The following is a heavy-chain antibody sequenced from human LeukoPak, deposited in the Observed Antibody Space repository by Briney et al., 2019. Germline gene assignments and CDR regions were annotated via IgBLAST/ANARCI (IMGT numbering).Heavy chain of an antibody. V-gene: IGHV3-74*01. CDR2: IKNDGSDT. Sequence: GGSLRLSCAASGFTFSSYWMDWVRQAPGKGLMWVSRIKNDGSDTGYADSVKGRFTISRDNAKNTLYLQINSLRAEDTAAYYCARDIAGLGYWGQGTLVTGS. CDR1: GFTFSSYW. J-gene: IGHJ4*02. CDR3: ARDIAGLGY. D-gene: IGHD2-21*01.